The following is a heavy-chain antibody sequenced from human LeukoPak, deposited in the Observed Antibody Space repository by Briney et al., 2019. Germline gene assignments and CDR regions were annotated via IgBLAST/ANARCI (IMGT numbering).Heavy chain of an antibody. CDR3: ARGSLYGNYVDY. CDR2: INPSGGST. Sequence: ASVKVSCKASGYTFTSYYMHWVRQAPGQGLEWMGIINPSGGSTSYAQEFQGRVTMTRDTSISTAYMELSRLRSDDTAVYYCARGSLYGNYVDYWGQGTLVTVSS. CDR1: GYTFTSYY. J-gene: IGHJ4*02. V-gene: IGHV1-46*01. D-gene: IGHD3-3*01.